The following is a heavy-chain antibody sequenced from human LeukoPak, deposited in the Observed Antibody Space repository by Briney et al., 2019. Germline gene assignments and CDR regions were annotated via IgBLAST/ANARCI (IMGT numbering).Heavy chain of an antibody. J-gene: IGHJ5*02. CDR3: ARNKVTSNWFDP. Sequence: SETLSLTCTVSGGSIRSSYYYWGWIRQPPGKGLEWIGYIYYSGSTYYNPSLKSRVTISVDTSKNQFSLKLSSVTAADTAVYYCARNKVTSNWFDPWGQGTLVTVSS. CDR2: IYYSGST. CDR1: GGSIRSSYYY. V-gene: IGHV4-30-4*08. D-gene: IGHD2-21*02.